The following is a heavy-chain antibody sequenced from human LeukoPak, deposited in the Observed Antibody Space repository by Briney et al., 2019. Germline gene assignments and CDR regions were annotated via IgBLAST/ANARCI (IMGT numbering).Heavy chain of an antibody. CDR2: IKQDGSEK. V-gene: IGHV3-7*01. D-gene: IGHD6-13*01. CDR1: GFTFSSYW. CDR3: ARTSWGIAAAGDY. J-gene: IGHJ4*02. Sequence: GGSLRLSCAGSGFTFSSYWTSWVRQAPGKGLEWVANIKQDGSEKYYVDSVKGRFTISRDNAKNSLYLQMNSLRAEDTAVYYCARTSWGIAAAGDYWGQGTLVTVSS.